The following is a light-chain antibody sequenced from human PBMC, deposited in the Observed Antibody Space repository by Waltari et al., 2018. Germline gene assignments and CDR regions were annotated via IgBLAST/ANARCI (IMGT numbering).Light chain of an antibody. CDR3: QQYSSFST. Sequence: DIQMTQSPSTLSASVGDRVTVPCRASQSVGTWLAWYQQKPGNAPKLLIYMASSLESGVPSRFSGSGSGTEFTLTISSLQPDDFATDSCQQYSSFSTFGQGTKV. V-gene: IGKV1-5*03. J-gene: IGKJ2*01. CDR1: QSVGTW. CDR2: MAS.